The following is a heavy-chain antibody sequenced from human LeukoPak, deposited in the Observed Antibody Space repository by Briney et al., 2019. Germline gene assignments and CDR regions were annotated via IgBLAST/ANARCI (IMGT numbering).Heavy chain of an antibody. J-gene: IGHJ5*01. CDR2: IYYTGAA. Sequence: SETLSLTCTVSGGSISGYFWSWIRQPPGEGLQFIGYIYYTGAASYNLSLNSRVSMSVDTSKNQFSLKVSSVTAADTAVYYCAKFATVTVPNWLDFWGQGILVTVSS. D-gene: IGHD4-17*01. V-gene: IGHV4-59*01. CDR1: GGSISGYF. CDR3: AKFATVTVPNWLDF.